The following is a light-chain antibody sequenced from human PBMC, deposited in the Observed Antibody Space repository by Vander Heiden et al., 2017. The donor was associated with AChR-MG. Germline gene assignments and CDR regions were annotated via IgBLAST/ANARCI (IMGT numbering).Light chain of an antibody. J-gene: IGLJ2*01. V-gene: IGLV1-44*01. Sequence: QSVLTQPPSASGTPGQRVTISCSGSSSNIGSNNVNWYQQLPGTAPKLLISSNNQRPSGVPDRFSGSKSGTSASLAISGLQSEDEADYYCAAWDDSLSGLVFGGGTTLTVL. CDR1: SSNIGSNN. CDR3: AAWDDSLSGLV. CDR2: SNN.